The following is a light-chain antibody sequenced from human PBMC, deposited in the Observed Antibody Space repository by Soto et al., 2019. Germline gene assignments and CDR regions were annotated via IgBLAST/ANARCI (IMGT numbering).Light chain of an antibody. V-gene: IGLV1-40*01. Sequence: QSVLTQPPSVSVAPGQRVTISCTGSSSNIGAGYDVHWYQQFPGTTPKFLIYGNTNRPSGVPDRFSASKSGTSASLDITGLQAEDEAEYFCQSYDSSLTVVFGGGTKVTV. CDR2: GNT. J-gene: IGLJ2*01. CDR1: SSNIGAGYD. CDR3: QSYDSSLTVV.